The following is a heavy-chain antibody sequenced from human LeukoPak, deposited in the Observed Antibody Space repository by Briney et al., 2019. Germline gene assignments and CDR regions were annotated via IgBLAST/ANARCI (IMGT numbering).Heavy chain of an antibody. CDR1: GGSISSGSYY. J-gene: IGHJ3*02. CDR3: ARGAGFWSGSSDAFDI. Sequence: SQTLSLTCTVSGGSISSGSYYWSWIRQPAGKGLEWIGRIYTSGDINYNPSLKSRVTISVDTPKNQFSLKLNSVTAADTAVYYCARGAGFWSGSSDAFDIWGQGTMVTVSS. D-gene: IGHD3-3*01. CDR2: IYTSGDI. V-gene: IGHV4-61*02.